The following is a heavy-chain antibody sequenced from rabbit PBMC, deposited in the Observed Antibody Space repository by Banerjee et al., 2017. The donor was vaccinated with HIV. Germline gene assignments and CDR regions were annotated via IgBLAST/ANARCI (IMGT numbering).Heavy chain of an antibody. CDR2: IAGGSSGST. V-gene: IGHV1S45*01. CDR1: GFSFSSSYY. D-gene: IGHD1-1*01. J-gene: IGHJ4*01. CDR3: VRDINTSFKL. Sequence: QEQLVESGGGLVQPGGSLTLTCTASGFSFSSSYYMCWVRQAPGKGLEWIGCIAGGSSGSTHYASWAKGRFTISKASSTTVTLRTTRLTPADTATYFCVRDINTSFKLWGQGTLVTVS.